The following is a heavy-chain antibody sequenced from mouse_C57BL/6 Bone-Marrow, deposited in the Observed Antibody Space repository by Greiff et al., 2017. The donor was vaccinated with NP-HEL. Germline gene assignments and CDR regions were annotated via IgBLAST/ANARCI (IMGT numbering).Heavy chain of an antibody. J-gene: IGHJ3*01. CDR3: TSEGYSNYEFAY. Sequence: EVQLQQSGTVLARPGASVKMSCKTSGYTFTSYWVHWVKQRPGQGLEWIGAIYPGNSDTSYNQKVKGKAKLTAVTSASTAYMQLSSLTNEDSAVYYGTSEGYSNYEFAYWGQGTLVTVSA. CDR2: IYPGNSDT. V-gene: IGHV1-5*01. CDR1: GYTFTSYW. D-gene: IGHD2-5*01.